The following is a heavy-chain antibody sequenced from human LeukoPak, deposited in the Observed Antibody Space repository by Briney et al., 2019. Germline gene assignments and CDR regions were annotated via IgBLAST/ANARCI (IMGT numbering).Heavy chain of an antibody. Sequence: GASVKVSCKASGGTFSSYAISWVRQAPGQGLEWMGGIIPIFGTANYAQKFQGRVTITADESTSIAYMELSSLRSEDTAVYYCARGGAVEMAKFDYWGQGTLVTVSS. J-gene: IGHJ4*02. D-gene: IGHD5-24*01. CDR3: ARGGAVEMAKFDY. CDR1: GGTFSSYA. V-gene: IGHV1-69*13. CDR2: IIPIFGTA.